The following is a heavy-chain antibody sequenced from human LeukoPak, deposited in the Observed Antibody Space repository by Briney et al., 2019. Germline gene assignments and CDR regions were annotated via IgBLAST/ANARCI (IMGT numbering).Heavy chain of an antibody. J-gene: IGHJ4*02. D-gene: IGHD6-13*01. CDR2: IIPILGIA. Sequence: SVKVSCKASGGTFSSYAISWVRQAPGRGFEWMGRIIPILGIANYAQKFQGRVTITADKSTSTAYMELSSLRSEDTAVYYCARDRDSSSWYGTALDYWGQGTLVTVSS. CDR3: ARDRDSSSWYGTALDY. CDR1: GGTFSSYA. V-gene: IGHV1-69*04.